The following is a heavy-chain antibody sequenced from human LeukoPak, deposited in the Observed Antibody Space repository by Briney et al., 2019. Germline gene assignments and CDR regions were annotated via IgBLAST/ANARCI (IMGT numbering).Heavy chain of an antibody. V-gene: IGHV7-4-1*02. D-gene: IGHD3-22*01. CDR1: GYTFTSYA. CDR2: INTNTGNP. CDR3: ARGLSEFYYDSSGYPL. J-gene: IGHJ4*02. Sequence: GASVTVSCKASGYTFTSYAMNWMRQAPGQGLEWMGWINTNTGNPTYVQGFTGRFVFSLDTSVSTAYLQISSLKAEDTAVYYCARGLSEFYYDSSGYPLWGQGTLVTVSS.